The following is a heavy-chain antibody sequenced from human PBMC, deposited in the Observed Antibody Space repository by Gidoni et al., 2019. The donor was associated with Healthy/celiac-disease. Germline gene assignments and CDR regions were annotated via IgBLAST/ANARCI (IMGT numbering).Heavy chain of an antibody. CDR3: ARGQRGFLEWLYLFDY. CDR1: VYTFTSYA. Sequence: QVPLVQSGSELTKPGAAVTVSCTAFVYTFTSYAMNWVRQAHGQGLEWMGWVNTNHGNTTYDQGFTRRFVFTLDASVSTAYLQIRSLKTEDTAVYYCARGQRGFLEWLYLFDYWGQGTLVTVSS. D-gene: IGHD3-3*01. J-gene: IGHJ4*02. V-gene: IGHV7-4-1*02. CDR2: VNTNHGNT.